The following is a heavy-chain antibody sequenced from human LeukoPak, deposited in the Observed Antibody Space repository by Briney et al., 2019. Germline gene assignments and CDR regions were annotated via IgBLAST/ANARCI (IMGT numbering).Heavy chain of an antibody. CDR3: ARFGDSHADS. D-gene: IGHD3-10*01. CDR1: GYTFTGYY. V-gene: IGHV1-2*02. J-gene: IGHJ4*02. Sequence: ASVKVSCKASGYTFTGYYLHWVRQAPGQGLVWMGWINPNSGDTNYAQKFQGRVTMTSDTSISTAYMELSRLRSDGTAVYYCARFGDSHADSWGQGTLVTVSS. CDR2: INPNSGDT.